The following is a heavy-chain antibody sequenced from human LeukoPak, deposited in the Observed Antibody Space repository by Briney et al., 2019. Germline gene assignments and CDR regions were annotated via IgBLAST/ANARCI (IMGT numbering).Heavy chain of an antibody. D-gene: IGHD3-10*01. CDR1: GFTFSSYA. J-gene: IGHJ4*02. CDR3: ARDRGEGPTRITMVRGVKGFDY. CDR2: ISYDGSNK. Sequence: GGSLRLSCAASGFTFSSYAMHWVRQAPGKGLEWVAVISYDGSNKYYADSVKGRFTISRDNSKNTLYLQMNSLRAEDTAVYYCARDRGEGPTRITMVRGVKGFDYWGQGTLVTVSS. V-gene: IGHV3-30*04.